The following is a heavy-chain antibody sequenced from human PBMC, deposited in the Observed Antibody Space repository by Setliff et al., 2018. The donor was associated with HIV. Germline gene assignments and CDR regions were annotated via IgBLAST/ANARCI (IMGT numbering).Heavy chain of an antibody. J-gene: IGHJ3*02. Sequence: PGESLKISCAASGFTFSRYAMNWVRQAPGKGLEWVAFIWFDGSNEYYADSVKGRFTISRDNSKNTLYLQMSSLRAEDTAVYYCAKDRLEWLAPDGFDIWGLGTMVTVSS. CDR1: GFTFSRYA. D-gene: IGHD3-3*01. CDR3: AKDRLEWLAPDGFDI. CDR2: IWFDGSNE. V-gene: IGHV3-30*02.